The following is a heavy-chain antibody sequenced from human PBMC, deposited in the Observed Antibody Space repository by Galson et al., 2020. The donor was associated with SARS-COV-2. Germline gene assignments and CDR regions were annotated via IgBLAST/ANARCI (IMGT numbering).Heavy chain of an antibody. D-gene: IGHD2-2*01. J-gene: IGHJ4*02. CDR3: ARDYGFCSSASGYSSEVDY. V-gene: IGHV3-33*01. CDR2: IWYDGSNK. Sequence: GESLKISCAASGFTFSSYGMHWVRQAPGNGLEWVAVIWYDGSNKYYADSVKGRFTISRDNSKNTLYLQMNSLRAEDTAVYYCARDYGFCSSASGYSSEVDYWGQGTLVTVSS. CDR1: GFTFSSYG.